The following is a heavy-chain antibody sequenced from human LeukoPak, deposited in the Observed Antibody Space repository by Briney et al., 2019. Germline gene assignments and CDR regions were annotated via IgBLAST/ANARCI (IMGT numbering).Heavy chain of an antibody. Sequence: PGGSLRLSCAASGFTFSSYSMNWVRQAPGKGLEWVSYISSSSSTIYYADSVKGRFTISRDNAKNSLYLQMNSLRAEDTAVYYCAREQYYYDSNPMDVWGKGTTVTVSS. CDR3: AREQYYYDSNPMDV. V-gene: IGHV3-48*01. D-gene: IGHD3-22*01. J-gene: IGHJ6*04. CDR2: ISSSSSTI. CDR1: GFTFSSYS.